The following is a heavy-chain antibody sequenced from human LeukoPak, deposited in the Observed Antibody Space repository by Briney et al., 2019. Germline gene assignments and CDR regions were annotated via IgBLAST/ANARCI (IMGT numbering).Heavy chain of an antibody. CDR3: ARINAPVATFDY. Sequence: SSETLSLTCAVSGFSISSTYYGAWIRQTPGKGLEWIATITHSGNTYYISSLESRLTISLDTSKRHFSLRLTSVTAADTAVYYCARINAPVATFDYWGLGTLVAVSS. D-gene: IGHD2-21*01. CDR1: GFSISSTYY. V-gene: IGHV4-38-2*01. J-gene: IGHJ4*02. CDR2: ITHSGNT.